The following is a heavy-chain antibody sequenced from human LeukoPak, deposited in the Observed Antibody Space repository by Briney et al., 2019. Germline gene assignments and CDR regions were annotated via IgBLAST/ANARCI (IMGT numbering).Heavy chain of an antibody. D-gene: IGHD2-8*01. J-gene: IGHJ4*02. CDR3: ARDKGCTNGVCYTGD. CDR1: GFTFSGYT. Sequence: PGGSLRLSCAASGFTFSGYTMNWVRQIPGGGLEWVSSISRGSNVIYYAESVKGRFTISRDNAKTSLYLQMNSLRVEDTAVYYCARDKGCTNGVCYTGDWGQGTLVTVSS. V-gene: IGHV3-21*01. CDR2: ISRGSNVI.